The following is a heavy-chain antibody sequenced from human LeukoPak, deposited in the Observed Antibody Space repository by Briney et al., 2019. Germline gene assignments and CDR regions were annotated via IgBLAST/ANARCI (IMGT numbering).Heavy chain of an antibody. CDR1: GFIVSTNY. Sequence: GGSLRLSCVASGFIVSTNYMSWVRQAPGKGLEWVAVIFRGDGTYHADSVKGRFTISRDTSKNTAYLHMNSLTAEDTAIYYCVKEVPGTTIYDWGQGILVTVSS. CDR2: IFRGDGT. D-gene: IGHD4-11*01. J-gene: IGHJ4*02. V-gene: IGHV3-66*01. CDR3: VKEVPGTTIYD.